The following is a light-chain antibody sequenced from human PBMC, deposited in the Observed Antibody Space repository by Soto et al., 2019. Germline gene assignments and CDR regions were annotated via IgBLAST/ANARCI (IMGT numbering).Light chain of an antibody. CDR1: QDISTS. Sequence: DIQLTQSPSFLSASVGDRVTVSCRASQDISTSLAWFQQKAGKVPQLLVYPASTLQDGVPSRFSGSGSGTCFTLTINNLQAEDFATYYCQHLRTYPFSFGQGTKLDIK. J-gene: IGKJ2*03. CDR2: PAS. V-gene: IGKV1-9*01. CDR3: QHLRTYPFS.